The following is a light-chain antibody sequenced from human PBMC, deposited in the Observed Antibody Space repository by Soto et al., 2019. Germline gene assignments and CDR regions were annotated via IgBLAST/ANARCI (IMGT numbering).Light chain of an antibody. J-gene: IGKJ4*01. CDR2: DAS. Sequence: EIVLTQSPGTLSLSPGERATLSCRASQSVSSSYLAWYQQKPGQAPRLLIYDASNRATGIPARFSGSGSGTDFTLTISSLEPEDFEVYYCQQRSNWPLTFGGGTKVDIK. CDR3: QQRSNWPLT. V-gene: IGKV3D-20*02. CDR1: QSVSSSY.